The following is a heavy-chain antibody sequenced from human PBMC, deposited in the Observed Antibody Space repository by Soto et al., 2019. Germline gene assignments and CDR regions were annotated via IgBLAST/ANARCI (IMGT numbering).Heavy chain of an antibody. D-gene: IGHD2-2*01. CDR1: GFTFSTYA. V-gene: IGHV3-23*01. J-gene: IGHJ4*02. CDR3: AVHCSTSSCSY. Sequence: EVQLSESGGGLVQPGGSLRVSCAASGFTFSTYAMSWVRQAPGKGLEWVSAIGGSGESTYYGDSVKGRFTISRDNSKNTVYLQMNSLRAEDTAVYYCAVHCSTSSCSYWGQGTLVTASS. CDR2: IGGSGEST.